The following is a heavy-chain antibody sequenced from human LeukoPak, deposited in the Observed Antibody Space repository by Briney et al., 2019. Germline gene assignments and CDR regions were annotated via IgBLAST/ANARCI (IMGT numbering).Heavy chain of an antibody. CDR3: ARDQLQLGWFDP. CDR2: IYYSGST. D-gene: IGHD6-13*01. Sequence: SETLSLTCTVSGGSISSYYWSWIRQPPGKGLEWIGYIYYSGSTNYNPSLKSRVTISVDTSKNQFSLKLSSVTAADTAAYYCARDQLQLGWFDPWGQGTLVTVSS. J-gene: IGHJ5*02. CDR1: GGSISSYY. V-gene: IGHV4-59*01.